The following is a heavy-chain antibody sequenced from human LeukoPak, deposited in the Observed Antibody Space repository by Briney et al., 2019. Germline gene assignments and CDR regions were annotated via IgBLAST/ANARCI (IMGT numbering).Heavy chain of an antibody. CDR1: GGSISSYY. Sequence: SETLSLTCTVSGGSISSYYWSWIRQPPGKGLEWIGCIYYSGSTNYNPSLKSRVTISVDTSKNQFSLKLSSVTAADTAVYYCARHKHYYDSSGFGYWGQGTLVTVSS. D-gene: IGHD3-22*01. CDR2: IYYSGST. CDR3: ARHKHYYDSSGFGY. J-gene: IGHJ4*02. V-gene: IGHV4-59*08.